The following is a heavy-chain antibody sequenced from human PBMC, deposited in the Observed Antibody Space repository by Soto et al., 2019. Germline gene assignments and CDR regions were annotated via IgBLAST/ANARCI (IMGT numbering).Heavy chain of an antibody. CDR3: ARGDCVGGTCYSLAGSFYYYMDV. Sequence: EVQLVESGGGLVQPGGSLRLSCAASGFTFSNYWMYWVRQAPGKGLEWVSRINSDGSVSSYADSVKGRLTTSRDNVKNTLYLQMDSLRAEDTAVYYCARGDCVGGTCYSLAGSFYYYMDVWGKGTTVTAFS. D-gene: IGHD2-15*01. J-gene: IGHJ6*03. CDR1: GFTFSNYW. CDR2: INSDGSVS. V-gene: IGHV3-74*02.